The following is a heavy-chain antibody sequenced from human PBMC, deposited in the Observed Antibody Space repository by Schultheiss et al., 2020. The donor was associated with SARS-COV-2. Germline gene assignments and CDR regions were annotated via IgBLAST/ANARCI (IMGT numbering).Heavy chain of an antibody. V-gene: IGHV3-73*01. D-gene: IGHD3-10*01. Sequence: GGSLRLSCAASGFTFSGSAMHWVRQASGKGLEWVGRIRSKANSYATAYAASVKGRFTISRDDSKNTAYLQMNSLKTEDTAVYYCAREFKGSVYYYYGMDVWGQGTTVTVSS. J-gene: IGHJ6*02. CDR2: IRSKANSYAT. CDR3: AREFKGSVYYYYGMDV. CDR1: GFTFSGSA.